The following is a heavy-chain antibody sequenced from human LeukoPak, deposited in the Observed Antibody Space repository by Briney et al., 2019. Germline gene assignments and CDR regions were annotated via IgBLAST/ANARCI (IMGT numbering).Heavy chain of an antibody. D-gene: IGHD6-19*01. J-gene: IGHJ4*02. CDR3: ARHLEYSSGWFDY. V-gene: IGHV4-39*01. Sequence: SETLSLTCTVSGGSISSSSYYWGWIRQPPGKGLEWIGSIYYSGSTYYNPSLKSRVTISVDTSKNPFSLKLSSVTAADTAVYYCARHLEYSSGWFDYWGQGTLVTVSS. CDR2: IYYSGST. CDR1: GGSISSSSYY.